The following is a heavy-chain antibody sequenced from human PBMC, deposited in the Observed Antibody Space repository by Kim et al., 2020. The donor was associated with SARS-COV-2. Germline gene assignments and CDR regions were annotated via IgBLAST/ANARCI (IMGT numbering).Heavy chain of an antibody. CDR3: ARQRSSWDSYYYYGMDV. Sequence: HKRRVTISVDTSKNQFSLKLSSVTAADTAVYYCARQRSSWDSYYYYGMDVWGQGTTVTVSS. V-gene: IGHV4-59*08. J-gene: IGHJ6*02. D-gene: IGHD6-13*01.